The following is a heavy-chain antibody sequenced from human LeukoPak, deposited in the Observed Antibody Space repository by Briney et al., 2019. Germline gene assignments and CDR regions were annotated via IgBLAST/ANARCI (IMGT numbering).Heavy chain of an antibody. V-gene: IGHV3-23*01. CDR1: GFTFSSYA. CDR3: AKGPPQPLVGAGDYYYYYYMDV. D-gene: IGHD1-26*01. Sequence: SGGSLRLSCAASGFTFSSYAMSWVRQAPGKGLEWVSAISGSGGSTYYADSVKGRFTISRDNSKNTLYLQMNSLRAEDTAVYYCAKGPPQPLVGAGDYYYYYYMDVWGKGTTVTVSS. J-gene: IGHJ6*03. CDR2: ISGSGGST.